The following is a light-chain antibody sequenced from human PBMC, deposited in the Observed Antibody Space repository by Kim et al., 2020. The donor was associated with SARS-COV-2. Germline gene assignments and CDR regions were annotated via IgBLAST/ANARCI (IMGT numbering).Light chain of an antibody. Sequence: SPGEGVTLTCRASQSVSSRYLSWYQHKPGQAPRLLIYGAYSRATGVPARFSGSGSGTEFTLTISSLQSDDVALYYCHQYGTWPWTFGQGTKVEIK. V-gene: IGKV3D-7*01. CDR3: HQYGTWPWT. J-gene: IGKJ1*01. CDR2: GAY. CDR1: QSVSSRY.